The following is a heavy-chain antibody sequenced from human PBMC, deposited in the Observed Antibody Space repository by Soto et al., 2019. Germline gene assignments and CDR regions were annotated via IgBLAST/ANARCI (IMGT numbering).Heavy chain of an antibody. CDR3: ARESGVYSYGFWSWYWFAP. D-gene: IGHD5-18*01. CDR2: IYYSGST. J-gene: IGHJ5*02. V-gene: IGHV4-39*02. CDR1: GGSISSSSYY. Sequence: SETLSLTCTVSGGSISSSSYYWGWIRQPPGKGLEWIGSIYYSGSTYYNPSLKSRVTISVDTSKNQFSLKLSSVTAADTAVYYCARESGVYSYGFWSWYWFAPWGQGTLVTVSS.